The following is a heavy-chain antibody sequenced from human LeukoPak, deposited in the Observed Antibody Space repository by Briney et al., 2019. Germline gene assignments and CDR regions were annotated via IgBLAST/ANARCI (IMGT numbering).Heavy chain of an antibody. CDR2: IYYSGGT. J-gene: IGHJ4*02. CDR3: ARGSCPRDY. V-gene: IGHV4-59*01. Sequence: SETLSLTCTVSGGPISTYYWSWIRQPPGEGLEWIGYIYYSGGTTYNPSLESRVPISVETSKNHFFLRLSSVTAADTAEYYCARGSCPRDYWGQGTLVTVSS. CDR1: GGPISTYY.